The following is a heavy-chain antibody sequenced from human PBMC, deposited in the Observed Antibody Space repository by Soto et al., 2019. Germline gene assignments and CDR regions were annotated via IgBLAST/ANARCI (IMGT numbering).Heavy chain of an antibody. Sequence: QVQLVQSGAEVQKPGSAVKVSCKASGGTFSSYAISWVRQAPGQGLEWMGGIIHIFGTANYAQKFQRRFKMTADESTSTDYMELSSRISEDKDVYYCARGCHDCSGGRGYRRYFEYWGQGTLVTVSS. D-gene: IGHD2-15*01. CDR1: GGTFSSYA. CDR2: IIHIFGTA. CDR3: ARGCHDCSGGRGYRRYFEY. J-gene: IGHJ4*02. V-gene: IGHV1-69*01.